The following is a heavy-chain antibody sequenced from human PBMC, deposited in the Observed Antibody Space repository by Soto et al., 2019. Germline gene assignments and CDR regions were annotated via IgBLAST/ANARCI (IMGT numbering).Heavy chain of an antibody. Sequence: PSGTLSLTCAVSGGSISSSNWWSWVRQPPGKGLEWIGEIYHSGSTNYNPSLKSRVTISVDKSKNQFSLKLSSVTAADTAVYYCARFDRPAGWSYGYDSYYGMDVWGKGSTVTVSS. J-gene: IGHJ6*04. V-gene: IGHV4-4*02. CDR1: GGSISSSNW. CDR2: IYHSGST. CDR3: ARFDRPAGWSYGYDSYYGMDV. D-gene: IGHD5-18*01.